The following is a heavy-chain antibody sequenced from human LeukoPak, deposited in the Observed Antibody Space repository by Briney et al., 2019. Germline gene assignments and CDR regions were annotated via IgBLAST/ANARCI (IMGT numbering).Heavy chain of an antibody. Sequence: GGSLRLSCAASGFTFSRYWMHWVRQAPGKGLVWVSHINSDGSSTNYADSVKGRFTISRDNAKNTLFLQMNSLRAEDTAVYYCARAHLITDLTDYGDGVDYWGQGTLVTVSS. CDR1: GFTFSRYW. V-gene: IGHV3-74*01. CDR2: INSDGSST. D-gene: IGHD4-17*01. CDR3: ARAHLITDLTDYGDGVDY. J-gene: IGHJ4*02.